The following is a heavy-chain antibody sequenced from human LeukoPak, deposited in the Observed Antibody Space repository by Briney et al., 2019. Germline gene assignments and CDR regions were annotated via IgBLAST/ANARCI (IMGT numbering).Heavy chain of an antibody. V-gene: IGHV4-38-2*02. Sequence: PSETLSLTCAVSGYSINSDYYWGWIRQPPGKGLEWIGHIYHTGNTNYNSSLKSRVTISVDTSKNQFSLKLNSVTTADTAVYYCARELCSTTTCYFDYWGQGTLVTVSS. J-gene: IGHJ4*02. CDR3: ARELCSTTTCYFDY. CDR1: GYSINSDYY. D-gene: IGHD2-2*01. CDR2: IYHTGNT.